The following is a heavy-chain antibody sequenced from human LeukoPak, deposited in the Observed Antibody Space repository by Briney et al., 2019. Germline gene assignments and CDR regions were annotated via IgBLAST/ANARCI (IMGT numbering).Heavy chain of an antibody. Sequence: PSETLSLTCAVYGGSFSGYYWSWIRQPPGKGLEWIGEINHSGGTNYNPSLKSRVTISVDTSKNQFSLKLSSVTAADTAVYYCARQIISGRARRIKTTVVTPDDYWGQGTLVTVSS. V-gene: IGHV4-34*01. CDR2: INHSGGT. J-gene: IGHJ4*02. CDR3: ARQIISGRARRIKTTVVTPDDY. D-gene: IGHD4-23*01. CDR1: GGSFSGYY.